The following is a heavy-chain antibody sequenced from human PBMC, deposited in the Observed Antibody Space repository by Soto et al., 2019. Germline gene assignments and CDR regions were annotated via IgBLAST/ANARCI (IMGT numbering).Heavy chain of an antibody. CDR1: RGSISSYY. CDR2: IHYSGTT. J-gene: IGHJ4*02. V-gene: IGHV4-59*01. D-gene: IGHD3-10*01. Sequence: SETVSLTCTVSRGSISSYYWSWIRQPPGKGLEWIGYIHYSGTTNYNPSLKSRVTISVDTSKNQFSLKLSSVTAADTAVYYCARDRGQSGGNFDYWGQGNLVTVS. CDR3: ARDRGQSGGNFDY.